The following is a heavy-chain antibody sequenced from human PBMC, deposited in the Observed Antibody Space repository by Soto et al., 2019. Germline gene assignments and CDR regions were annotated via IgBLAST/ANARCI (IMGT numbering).Heavy chain of an antibody. D-gene: IGHD6-19*01. CDR2: ISSSGSTI. CDR1: GFTFSSYE. J-gene: IGHJ6*01. V-gene: IGHV3-48*03. Sequence: EVQLVESGGGLVQPGGSLRLSCAASGFTFSSYEMNWVRQAPGKGLELVSYISSSGSTIYYADSVKGRFTISRDNDKDSLYLQVTSLRAEDTDVYYCARVMLAVAGTRYYDGMDFWGQGTTVTVSS. CDR3: ARVMLAVAGTRYYDGMDF.